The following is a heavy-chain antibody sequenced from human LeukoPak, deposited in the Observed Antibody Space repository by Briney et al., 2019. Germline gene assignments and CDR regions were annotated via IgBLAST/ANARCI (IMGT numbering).Heavy chain of an antibody. Sequence: ASVKVSCKASGYTFTSYGISWVRQAPGQGLEWMGWISAYNGNTNYAQKFQGRVTMTRNTSISTAYMELSSLRSEDTAVYYCASVITMVRGFDYWGQGTLVTVSS. CDR1: GYTFTSYG. V-gene: IGHV1-18*01. J-gene: IGHJ4*02. CDR3: ASVITMVRGFDY. D-gene: IGHD3-10*01. CDR2: ISAYNGNT.